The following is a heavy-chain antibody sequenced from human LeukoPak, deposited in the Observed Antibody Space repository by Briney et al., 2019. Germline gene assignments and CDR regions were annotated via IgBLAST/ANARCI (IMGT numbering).Heavy chain of an antibody. D-gene: IGHD2-15*01. CDR1: GFTFSSYA. CDR2: ISGSGGST. V-gene: IGHV3-23*01. CDR3: AKDWGYCSGGSCYNDY. J-gene: IGHJ4*02. Sequence: PGGSLRLSCAASGFTFSSYAMSWVRQAPGKGLEWVSAISGSGGSTYYADSVKGRFTISRGNSKNTLYLQMNSLRAEDTAVYYCAKDWGYCSGGSCYNDYWGQGTLVTVSS.